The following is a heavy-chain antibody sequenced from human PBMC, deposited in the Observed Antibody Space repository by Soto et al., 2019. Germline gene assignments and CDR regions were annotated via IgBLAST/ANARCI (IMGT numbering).Heavy chain of an antibody. D-gene: IGHD3-10*01. CDR3: ARDLLAGDF. Sequence: QVQLVQSGAEVKKPGASVKVSCRASGYTFTNYYIHWVRQAPGQGREWMAIINPMSGSTNYAQNFQGRVTLTMDTSTTTVYMDLSSLRFEDTAVYFCARDLLAGDFWGQGTLVTVSS. CDR2: INPMSGST. J-gene: IGHJ4*02. V-gene: IGHV1-46*01. CDR1: GYTFTNYY.